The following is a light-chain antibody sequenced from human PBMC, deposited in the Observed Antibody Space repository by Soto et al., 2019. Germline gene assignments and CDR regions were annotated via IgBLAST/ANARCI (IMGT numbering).Light chain of an antibody. CDR2: DAS. J-gene: IGKJ4*01. CDR3: QQRSNWRLT. V-gene: IGKV3-11*01. CDR1: QSVSSY. Sequence: IVLTHSPAPLSLSPGERATLSCSSSQSVSSYLAWYQQKPGQAPRLLIYDASNRATGIPARFSGSGSGTDFTLTISSLEPEDFAVYYCQQRSNWRLTFGGGTKVDIK.